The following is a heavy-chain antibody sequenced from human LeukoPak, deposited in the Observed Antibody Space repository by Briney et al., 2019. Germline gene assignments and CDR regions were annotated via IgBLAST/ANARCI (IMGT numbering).Heavy chain of an antibody. V-gene: IGHV3-23*01. CDR3: ANGLYYFDS. Sequence: GGSLRLSCAASGFTFSNAWMNWVRQAPGKGLDWVSLISGSGGSTYYADSVKGRFTISRDNSKNTLYLQMNSLRAEDTAVYFCANGLYYFDSWGQGTLVIVSS. CDR1: GFTFSNAW. CDR2: ISGSGGST. J-gene: IGHJ4*02.